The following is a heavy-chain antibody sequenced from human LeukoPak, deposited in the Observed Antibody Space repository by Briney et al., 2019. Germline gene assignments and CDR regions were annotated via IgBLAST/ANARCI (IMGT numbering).Heavy chain of an antibody. Sequence: GGSLRLSCAASGFTFSNYAMHWVRQAPGKGLEWVALMSYDGSNKCYADSVKGRFTISRDNSKNTLYLQMNSLRAEDTAVYYCARVQLGFDPWGQGTLVTVSS. V-gene: IGHV3-30*04. D-gene: IGHD1-1*01. CDR2: MSYDGSNK. CDR3: ARVQLGFDP. CDR1: GFTFSNYA. J-gene: IGHJ5*02.